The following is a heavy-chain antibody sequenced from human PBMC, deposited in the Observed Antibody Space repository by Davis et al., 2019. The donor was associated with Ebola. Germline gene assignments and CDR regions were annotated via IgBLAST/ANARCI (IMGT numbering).Heavy chain of an antibody. CDR1: GYTFTSYY. CDR3: ARGGDIVVVAYDY. J-gene: IGHJ4*02. D-gene: IGHD2-15*01. V-gene: IGHV1-46*01. Sequence: ASVKVSCKASGYTFTSYYMHWVRQAPGQGLEWMGIINPSGGSTGYAQKFQGRVTMTRNTSISTAYMELSSLRSEDTAVYYCARGGDIVVVAYDYWGQGTLVTVSS. CDR2: INPSGGST.